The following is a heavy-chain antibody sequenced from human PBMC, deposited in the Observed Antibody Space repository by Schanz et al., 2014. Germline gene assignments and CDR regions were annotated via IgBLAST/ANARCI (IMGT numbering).Heavy chain of an antibody. CDR1: GFSVGNKY. CDR2: IGVDGTTT. D-gene: IGHD3-10*01. CDR3: AKQHIVRGVIYLNWFDS. Sequence: EVQLLESGGGLVQPGGSLRLSCAASGFSVGNKYMNWLRQAPGKGLEWVSVIGVDGTTTYYADSVKGRFTISRDNSKNTVHLQMNSLRAEDTAVYYCAKQHIVRGVIYLNWFDSWGQGPLVTVSS. V-gene: IGHV3-66*02. J-gene: IGHJ5*01.